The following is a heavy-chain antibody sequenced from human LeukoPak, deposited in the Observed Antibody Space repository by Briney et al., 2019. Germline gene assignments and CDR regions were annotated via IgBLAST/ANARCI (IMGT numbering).Heavy chain of an antibody. CDR3: ARNFLVGWGYDS. CDR2: IHLNCGGT. D-gene: IGHD6-19*01. J-gene: IGHJ4*02. CDR1: GYTFTANC. Sequence: ASVKLSCEASGYTFTANCMHWVRQAPGPGLELMGLIHLNCGGTNYAQKFQRRVTMTRDTSISAAYMELSSLTSDDTAVYYCARNFLVGWGYDSWGQGTLVTVSS. V-gene: IGHV1-2*02.